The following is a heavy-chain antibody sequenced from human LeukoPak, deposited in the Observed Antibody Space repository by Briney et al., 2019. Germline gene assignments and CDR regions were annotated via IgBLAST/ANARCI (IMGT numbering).Heavy chain of an antibody. CDR1: GFTFSSYA. CDR3: AKARYSSSWYFLKY. Sequence: GGSLRLSCAASGFTFSSYAMSWVRQAPGKGLEWVSAISGSGGSTYYADSVKGRFTISRDNSKNTLYLQMNSLRAEDTAVYYCAKARYSSSWYFLKYWGQGTLVTVSS. D-gene: IGHD6-13*01. V-gene: IGHV3-23*01. J-gene: IGHJ4*02. CDR2: ISGSGGST.